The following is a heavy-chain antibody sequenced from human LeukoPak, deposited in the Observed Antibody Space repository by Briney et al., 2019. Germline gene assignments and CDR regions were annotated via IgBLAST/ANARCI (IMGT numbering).Heavy chain of an antibody. Sequence: PGGSLRLSCAASGFTVSSNYMSWVRQAPGKGLEWVSVIYSGGSTYYADSVKGRFTISRHNSKNTLYLQMNSLRAEDTAVYYCAREAVAGLGDNWFDPWGQGTLVTVSS. CDR3: AREAVAGLGDNWFDP. V-gene: IGHV3-53*04. CDR2: IYSGGST. CDR1: GFTVSSNY. D-gene: IGHD6-19*01. J-gene: IGHJ5*02.